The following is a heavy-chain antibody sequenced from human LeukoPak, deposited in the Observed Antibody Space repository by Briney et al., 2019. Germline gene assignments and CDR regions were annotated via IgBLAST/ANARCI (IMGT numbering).Heavy chain of an antibody. V-gene: IGHV1-69*13. CDR3: ARAGIAAAGTLDY. J-gene: IGHJ4*02. D-gene: IGHD6-13*01. CDR1: GGTFSSYA. Sequence: PRASVTVSCKASGGTFSSYAISWVRQAPGQGLEWMGGIIPIFGTANYAQKFQGRVTITADESTSTAYVELSSLRSEDTAVYYCARAGIAAAGTLDYWGQGTLGTVS. CDR2: IIPIFGTA.